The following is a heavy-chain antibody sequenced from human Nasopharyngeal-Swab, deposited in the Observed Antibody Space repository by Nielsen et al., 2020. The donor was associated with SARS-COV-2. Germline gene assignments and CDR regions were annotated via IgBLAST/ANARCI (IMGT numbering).Heavy chain of an antibody. D-gene: IGHD3-10*01. V-gene: IGHV3-7*01. CDR3: ARVWFGELLPIDY. CDR1: GFTFSSYW. J-gene: IGHJ4*02. Sequence: GGSLRLSCAASGFTFSSYWMSWVRQAPGKGLEWVANIKQDGSEKYYVDSVKGRFTISRDNAKNSLYLQMNSLRAEDTAVYYCARVWFGELLPIDYWGQGTLVNVSS. CDR2: IKQDGSEK.